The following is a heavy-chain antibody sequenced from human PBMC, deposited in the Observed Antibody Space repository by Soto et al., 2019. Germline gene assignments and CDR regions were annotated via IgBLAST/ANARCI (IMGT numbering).Heavy chain of an antibody. V-gene: IGHV3-66*04. Sequence: EVQLVESGGGLVQPGGSLRLSCAASGFTVSSSYMGWVRQAPGKGLQWLSALYTDGNTYYADSVKGRFSIYRDNSKDTLYLQMNSLRADDTAIYYCARHVGYYWYFDLWGRGTLVTVSS. CDR1: GFTVSSSY. D-gene: IGHD6-13*01. CDR2: LYTDGNT. CDR3: ARHVGYYWYFDL. J-gene: IGHJ2*01.